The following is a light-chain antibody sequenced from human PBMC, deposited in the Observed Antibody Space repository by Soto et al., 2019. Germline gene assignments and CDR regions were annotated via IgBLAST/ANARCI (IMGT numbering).Light chain of an antibody. J-gene: IGLJ2*01. CDR3: SSFAGSNNVV. Sequence: QSALTQPPSASGSPGQSVTISCTGTSYDVGGYNFVSWYQQHPGKAPKLMIYEVTKRPSGVPDRFSGSKSGNTASLTVSGLXXXXXADYYCSSFAGSNNVVFGGGTKL. CDR1: SYDVGGYNF. V-gene: IGLV2-8*01. CDR2: EVT.